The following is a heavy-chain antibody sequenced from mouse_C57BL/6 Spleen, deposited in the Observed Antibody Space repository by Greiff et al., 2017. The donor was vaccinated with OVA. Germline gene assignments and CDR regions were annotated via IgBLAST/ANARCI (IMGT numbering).Heavy chain of an antibody. CDR3: ARYSYWCFDV. Sequence: EVQRVESGAGLVQPGASLSLSCAASGFTFTDYYMSWVRQPPGKALEWLGFIRPKANGYTTEYSVSVKGRFTISRDKSQSILYLQMHALRAEDSATYYCARYSYWCFDVWGTGTTVTVSS. V-gene: IGHV7-3*01. CDR2: IRPKANGYTT. CDR1: GFTFTDYY. J-gene: IGHJ1*03.